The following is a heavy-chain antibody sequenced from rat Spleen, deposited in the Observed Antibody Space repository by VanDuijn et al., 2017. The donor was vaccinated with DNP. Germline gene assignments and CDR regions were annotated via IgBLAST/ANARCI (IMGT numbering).Heavy chain of an antibody. CDR3: ARWTRYFDY. D-gene: IGHD1-7*01. Sequence: EVHLVESGGGLVQPGRSLKLSCAASTFTFSDYNMAWVRQAPRKGLEWVATISYDGSNTNYRDSVKGRFTVSRDNAKSTLYLQMDSLKSEDTATYYCARWTRYFDYWGQGVMVTVSS. V-gene: IGHV5-7*01. CDR2: ISYDGSNT. J-gene: IGHJ2*01. CDR1: TFTFSDYN.